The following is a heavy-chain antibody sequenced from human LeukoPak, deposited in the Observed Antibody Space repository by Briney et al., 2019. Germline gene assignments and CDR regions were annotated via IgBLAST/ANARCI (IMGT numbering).Heavy chain of an antibody. D-gene: IGHD5-18*01. J-gene: IGHJ6*03. V-gene: IGHV4-38-2*02. CDR2: IYHSGST. CDR1: GYSISIGYY. CDR3: ARTTEGGYTYGYFYYYYMDV. Sequence: SETLSLTCTVSGYSISIGYYWGWIRQPPGKGLEWIGSIYHSGSTYYNPSLKSRVTLSVDTSKNQFSLKLTSVTAADTAVYYCARTTEGGYTYGYFYYYYMDVWGKGTTVTISS.